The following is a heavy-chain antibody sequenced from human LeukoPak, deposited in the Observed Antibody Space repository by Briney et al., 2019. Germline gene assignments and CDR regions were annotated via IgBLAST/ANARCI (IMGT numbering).Heavy chain of an antibody. Sequence: SETLSLTCTVSGGSISSYYWSWIRQPPGKGLEWIGDIHYSGNTKYNPSLRSRVTISVDTSKNQFSLKLNSVTAADTAVYYCARDRPPGLTASWGQGVLVTVSS. D-gene: IGHD1-14*01. V-gene: IGHV4-59*01. CDR1: GGSISSYY. CDR2: IHYSGNT. CDR3: ARDRPPGLTAS. J-gene: IGHJ4*02.